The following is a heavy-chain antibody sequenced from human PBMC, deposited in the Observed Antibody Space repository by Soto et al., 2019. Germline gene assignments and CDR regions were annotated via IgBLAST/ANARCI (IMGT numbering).Heavy chain of an antibody. CDR3: ARDVQLQSFDY. Sequence: EVQLVESGGGLVQPGGYLRLSCADSGFTFSSYWMHWVRQAPGKGLVWVSRINNDGSSTSYADSVKGRFTMSRDNAQNTLDLQMNRLRAEDTAVYYCARDVQLQSFDYWGQGTLVTVSS. V-gene: IGHV3-74*01. J-gene: IGHJ4*02. D-gene: IGHD5-18*01. CDR2: INNDGSST. CDR1: GFTFSSYW.